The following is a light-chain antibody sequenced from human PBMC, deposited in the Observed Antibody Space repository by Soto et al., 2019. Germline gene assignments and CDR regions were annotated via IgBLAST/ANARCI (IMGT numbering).Light chain of an antibody. V-gene: IGKV3-15*01. J-gene: IGKJ4*01. Sequence: EVVMTQSPATLSVSPGEGATLYCRASQSIRSNLAWYQKKPGQSHRHLIYVASTRATAVPARFSGSGSGTEFTLNISSPQSEDFAVYYCQQYDNWPITFGGGTQVEIK. CDR3: QQYDNWPIT. CDR2: VAS. CDR1: QSIRSN.